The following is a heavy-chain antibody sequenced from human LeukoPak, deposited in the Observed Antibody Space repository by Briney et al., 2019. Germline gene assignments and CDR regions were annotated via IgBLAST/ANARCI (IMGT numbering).Heavy chain of an antibody. CDR3: ARDKRYSIDY. CDR2: ISNSNRDI. J-gene: IGHJ4*02. D-gene: IGHD3-9*01. V-gene: IGHV1-18*01. Sequence: SEKVSYKTSGYTFNNHGISWVRQPPPHGLEWMAWISNSNRDIKNAHNFQGKITVTTDSSTYTAYMALRSLRSDDTAMYYYARDKRYSIDYWGQGTLVTVSS. CDR1: GYTFNNHG.